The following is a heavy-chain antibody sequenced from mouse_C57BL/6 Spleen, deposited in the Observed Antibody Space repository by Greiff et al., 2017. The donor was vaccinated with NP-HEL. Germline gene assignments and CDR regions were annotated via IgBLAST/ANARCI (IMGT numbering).Heavy chain of an antibody. CDR1: GYTFTSYW. D-gene: IGHD2-4*01. CDR3: AAYYDCDVGFAY. J-gene: IGHJ3*01. V-gene: IGHV1-52*01. Sequence: QVQLQQPGAELVRPGSSVKLSCKASGYTFTSYWMHWVKQRPIQGLEWIGNIDPSDSETHYNQKFKDKATLTVDKSSSTAYMQLSSLTSEDSAVYYCAAYYDCDVGFAYWGQGTLVTVSA. CDR2: IDPSDSET.